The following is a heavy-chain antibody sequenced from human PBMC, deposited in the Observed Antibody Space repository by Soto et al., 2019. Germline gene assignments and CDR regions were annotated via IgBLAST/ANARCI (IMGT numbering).Heavy chain of an antibody. CDR1: GYTFTSYA. Sequence: GPVEVSCKASGYTFTSYAMALVRQAPGQRLEWMGWINAGNGNTKYSQKFQGRVTITRDTSASTAYMELSSLRSEDTAVYYCARDLGGWPDYWGQGTLVTVSS. D-gene: IGHD2-15*01. J-gene: IGHJ4*02. CDR2: INAGNGNT. CDR3: ARDLGGWPDY. V-gene: IGHV1-3*01.